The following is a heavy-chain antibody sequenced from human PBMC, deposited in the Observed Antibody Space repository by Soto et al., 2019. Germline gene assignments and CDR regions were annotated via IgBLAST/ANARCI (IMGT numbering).Heavy chain of an antibody. CDR1: GFTFSSYA. CDR3: ARERSSSFAFDI. J-gene: IGHJ3*02. CDR2: ISYDGSNK. Sequence: GGSLRLSCAASGFTFSSYAMHWVRQAPGKGLEWVAVISYDGSNKYYADSVKGRFTISRDNSKNTLYLQMNSLRAEDTAVYYCARERSSSFAFDIWGQGTMVTVSS. V-gene: IGHV3-30-3*01. D-gene: IGHD6-6*01.